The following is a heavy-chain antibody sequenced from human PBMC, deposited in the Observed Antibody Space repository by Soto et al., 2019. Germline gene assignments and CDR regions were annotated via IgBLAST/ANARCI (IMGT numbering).Heavy chain of an antibody. CDR1: GYTLTELS. Sequence: VASVKVSCKVSGYTLTELSMHWVRQAPGKGLEWMGGFDPEDGETIYAQKFQGRVTMTEDTSTDTAYMELSSLRSEDTAVYYCATDLLYGSGSYRFVPYYYYGMDVWGQGTTVTVSS. CDR2: FDPEDGET. D-gene: IGHD3-10*01. V-gene: IGHV1-24*01. J-gene: IGHJ6*02. CDR3: ATDLLYGSGSYRFVPYYYYGMDV.